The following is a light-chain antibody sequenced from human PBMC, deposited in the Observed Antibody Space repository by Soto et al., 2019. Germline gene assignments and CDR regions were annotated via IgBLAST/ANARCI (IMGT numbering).Light chain of an antibody. V-gene: IGKV3-15*01. CDR1: QSVSSN. Sequence: EIVMTQSPATLSVSPGERATLSCWASQSVSSNLAWYQHKPGQAPRLLIYGTSTRASGVPARFSGSGSGTEFTITISSLQSEDFAVYYCQQYYNYITFGQGTRLEIK. CDR2: GTS. CDR3: QQYYNYIT. J-gene: IGKJ5*01.